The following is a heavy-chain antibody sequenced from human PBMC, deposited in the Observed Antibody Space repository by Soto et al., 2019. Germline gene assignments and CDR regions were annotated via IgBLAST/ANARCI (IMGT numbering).Heavy chain of an antibody. Sequence: ASVKVSCKASGYTFTGYYMHWVRQAPGQGLEWMGWINPNSGGTNYAQKFQGWVTMTRDTSISTAYMELSRLRSDDTAVYYCARAYYDSSGYRMDVWGQGTTVTVPS. J-gene: IGHJ6*02. D-gene: IGHD3-22*01. CDR3: ARAYYDSSGYRMDV. CDR1: GYTFTGYY. V-gene: IGHV1-2*04. CDR2: INPNSGGT.